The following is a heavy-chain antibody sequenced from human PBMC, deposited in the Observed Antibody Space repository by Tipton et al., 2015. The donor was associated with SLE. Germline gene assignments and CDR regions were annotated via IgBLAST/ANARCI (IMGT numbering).Heavy chain of an antibody. D-gene: IGHD6-19*01. V-gene: IGHV3-30*18. CDR1: GFTFSSYE. Sequence: SLRLSCAASGFTFSSYEMNWVRQAPGKGLEWVAVIWFDGSNKYYADSVKGRFTISRDNSKNTLYLQMNSLRAEDTAVYYCAKDGYSSGWYVYYYYGMDVWGQGTTVTVSS. J-gene: IGHJ6*02. CDR2: IWFDGSNK. CDR3: AKDGYSSGWYVYYYYGMDV.